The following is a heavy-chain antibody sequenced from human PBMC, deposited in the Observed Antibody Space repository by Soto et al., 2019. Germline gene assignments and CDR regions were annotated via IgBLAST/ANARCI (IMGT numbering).Heavy chain of an antibody. CDR3: ARSPPSTYYGGSGTFEY. CDR1: GGFTSTNNW. J-gene: IGHJ4*02. CDR2: AYHSGRT. Sequence: QLQLQESGPGLVRPSGTLSLTCAVSGGFTSTNNWWSWVRQPPGKGLEWIGDAYHSGRTEYNPSLKSRVIISVDKSQNQISLKLTAATAAGTAVYYCARSPPSTYYGGSGTFEYWGPGTVVTVSS. V-gene: IGHV4-4*02. D-gene: IGHD3-10*01.